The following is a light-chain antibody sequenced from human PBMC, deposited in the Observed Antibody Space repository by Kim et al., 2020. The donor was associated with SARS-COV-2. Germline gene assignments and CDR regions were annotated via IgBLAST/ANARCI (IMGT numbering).Light chain of an antibody. CDR3: NSRDSNDNVV. Sequence: SSELTQDPAVSVALGQTVRITCQGDSLRSYYATCYQQKPGQAPILVIYGKNNRPSWIPDRFSGSSSVNTASLTITGTQAGDEADYYCNSRDSNDNVVFG. CDR2: GKN. CDR1: SLRSYY. V-gene: IGLV3-19*01. J-gene: IGLJ1*01.